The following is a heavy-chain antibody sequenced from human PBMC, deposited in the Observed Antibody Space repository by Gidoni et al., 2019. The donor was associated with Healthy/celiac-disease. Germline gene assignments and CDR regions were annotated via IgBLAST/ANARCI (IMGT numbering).Heavy chain of an antibody. D-gene: IGHD2-21*01. CDR3: ARHLPDCGGDCALDY. CDR2: IYPGDSDT. J-gene: IGHJ4*02. V-gene: IGHV5-51*01. Sequence: EVQLVQSGAEVKKPGESLKISCTGSGYSFTSYWIGWVRQMPGKSLEWMGIIYPGDSDTRYSPSFQGQVTISADKSISTAYLQWSSLKASDTAMYYGARHLPDCGGDCALDYWGQGTLVTVS. CDR1: GYSFTSYW.